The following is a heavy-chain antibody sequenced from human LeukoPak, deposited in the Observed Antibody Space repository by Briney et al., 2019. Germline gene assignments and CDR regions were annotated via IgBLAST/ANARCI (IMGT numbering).Heavy chain of an antibody. D-gene: IGHD3-3*01. J-gene: IGHJ4*02. CDR1: GGSISSYY. CDR2: IYYSGST. Sequence: SETLSLTCTVSGGSISSYYWSWIRQPPGKGLEWIGYIYYSGSTNYNPSFKSRVTISVDTSKNQFSLKLSSVTAADTAVYYCAREAIFGVVSLWGQGTLVTVSS. CDR3: AREAIFGVVSL. V-gene: IGHV4-59*01.